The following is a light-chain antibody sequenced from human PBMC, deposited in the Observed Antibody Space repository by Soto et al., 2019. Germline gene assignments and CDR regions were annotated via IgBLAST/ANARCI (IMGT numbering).Light chain of an antibody. CDR2: GAS. CDR1: QFVSSTY. Sequence: SCRASQFVSSTYLAWYQQRPGQAPRLLIYGASSRATGIPDRFSGGGSETDFTLTISRLESEDSAVYYCQQYGISPFTFGGGTKVDIK. J-gene: IGKJ4*01. CDR3: QQYGISPFT. V-gene: IGKV3-20*01.